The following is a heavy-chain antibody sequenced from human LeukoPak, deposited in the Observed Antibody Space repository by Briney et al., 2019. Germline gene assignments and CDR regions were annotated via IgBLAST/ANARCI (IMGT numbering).Heavy chain of an antibody. J-gene: IGHJ4*02. V-gene: IGHV3-21*04. CDR3: ARARWLQLRGGYFDY. CDR2: ISSSSRYI. D-gene: IGHD5-24*01. CDR1: GFTFSSYH. Sequence: GGSLRLSCEVSGFTFSSYHMNWVRQAPGKGLEWVSSISSSSRYIYYADSMTGRFTISRDNAKNSLYLQMHSLRAEDTALYYCARARWLQLRGGYFDYWGQGTLVTVSS.